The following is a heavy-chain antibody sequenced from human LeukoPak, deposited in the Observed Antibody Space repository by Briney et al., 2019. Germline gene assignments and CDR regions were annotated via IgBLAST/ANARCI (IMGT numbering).Heavy chain of an antibody. Sequence: GGSLRLSCEASGFRFSDHYMAWVRQAPGKGLEWLSYISSAAATTYYPDFVKGRFTISRDNAKNLLFLEMNSLRVEDTAVYYCARDAAVLTGYPYWYFDLWGRGTLVTVSS. V-gene: IGHV3-11*01. J-gene: IGHJ2*01. CDR3: ARDAAVLTGYPYWYFDL. D-gene: IGHD3-9*01. CDR1: GFRFSDHY. CDR2: ISSAAATT.